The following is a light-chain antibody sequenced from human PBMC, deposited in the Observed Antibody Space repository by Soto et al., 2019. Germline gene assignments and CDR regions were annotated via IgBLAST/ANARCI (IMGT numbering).Light chain of an antibody. V-gene: IGKV1-39*01. CDR2: AAS. CDR3: QQSYSIMYT. Sequence: IQMTQSPASLSASVGDGVTITSRASQSISSYLNWYQQKPGKAPYLLIYAASTLQSGVPSRFSGGGSGTDFTLTISTLQPEDFATYYCQQSYSIMYTFGQGTRLEIK. J-gene: IGKJ5*01. CDR1: QSISSY.